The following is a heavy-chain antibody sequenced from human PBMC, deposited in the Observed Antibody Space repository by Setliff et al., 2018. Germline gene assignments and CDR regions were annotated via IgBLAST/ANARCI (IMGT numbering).Heavy chain of an antibody. D-gene: IGHD3-3*01. J-gene: IGHJ5*02. CDR3: ARSYYNFWSGYYRVNWFDP. CDR1: GGSISSYY. Sequence: SEILSLTCTVSGGSISSYYWSWIRQPAGKGLEWIGRIYTSGSTNYNPSLKSRVTMSVDTSKNQFSLKLSSVTAADTAVYYCARSYYNFWSGYYRVNWFDPWGQGTLVTVSS. V-gene: IGHV4-4*07. CDR2: IYTSGST.